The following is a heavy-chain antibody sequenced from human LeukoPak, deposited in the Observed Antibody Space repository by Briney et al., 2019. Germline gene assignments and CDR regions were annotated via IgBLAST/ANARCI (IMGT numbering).Heavy chain of an antibody. J-gene: IGHJ4*02. V-gene: IGHV3-23*01. CDR2: ISGSGANR. Sequence: PGGSLSLSCEPSGFTFRNYAMAWFRQAPGKGLEWVSAISGSGANRYFADSVKGRFTISRDNSRNALYLQMNSLRAEDTAVYFCARQVGPDYWGQGTLVTVSS. CDR1: GFTFRNYA. CDR3: ARQVGPDY.